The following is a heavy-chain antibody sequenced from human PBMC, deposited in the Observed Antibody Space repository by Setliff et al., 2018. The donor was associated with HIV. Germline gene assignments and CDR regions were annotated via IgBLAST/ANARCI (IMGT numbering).Heavy chain of an antibody. CDR2: VNHGGST. CDR3: ARVSSTYWYSIFRNYYYHMDV. D-gene: IGHD2-8*02. Sequence: SQTLSLTCAVYGGTFSGYYWSWIRQPPGKGLEWIGEVNHGGSTNYNPSLKSRVTMSVDTSKNQFSLNLSSVTAADTAVYYCARVSSTYWYSIFRNYYYHMDVWGKGTTVTVSS. J-gene: IGHJ6*03. V-gene: IGHV4-34*01. CDR1: GGTFSGYY.